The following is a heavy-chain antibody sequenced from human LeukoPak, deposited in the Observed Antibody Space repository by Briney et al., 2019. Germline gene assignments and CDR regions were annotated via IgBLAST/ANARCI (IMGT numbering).Heavy chain of an antibody. Sequence: PGGSLRLSCAASGFTFSDYTMNWVRQAPGKGLEWVSSISGGSRSIYYVDSVKGRFTISRDNAKNSLYLQVNSLRAEDTAIYYCAKMKGHPLPKYYMDVWGQGTTVTVSS. J-gene: IGHJ6*01. CDR1: GFTFSDYT. D-gene: IGHD1-26*01. V-gene: IGHV3-21*04. CDR2: ISGGSRSI. CDR3: AKMKGHPLPKYYMDV.